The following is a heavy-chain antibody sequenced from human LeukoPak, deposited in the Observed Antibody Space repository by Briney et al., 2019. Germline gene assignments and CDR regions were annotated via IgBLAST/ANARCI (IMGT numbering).Heavy chain of an antibody. J-gene: IGHJ4*02. CDR3: ARGAATGPTLGLDY. Sequence: PGGSLRLSCAASGFTFSDEYMTWVRQAPGKGLEWVSVIYTGGTPYYADSVKGRFTISRDISKNTVYLQMNSLRAEDTAVYYCARGAATGPTLGLDYWGQGTLVTVSS. CDR1: GFTFSDEY. D-gene: IGHD6-13*01. V-gene: IGHV3-53*01. CDR2: IYTGGTP.